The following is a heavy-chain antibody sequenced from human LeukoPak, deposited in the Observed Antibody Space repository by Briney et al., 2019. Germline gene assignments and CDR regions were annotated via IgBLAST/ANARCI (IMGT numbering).Heavy chain of an antibody. J-gene: IGHJ4*02. D-gene: IGHD3-10*01. CDR2: VHYRGNT. CDR1: GGSISTYY. Sequence: SETLSLTCTVSGGSISTYYWNWIRQPPGKGLEGIGYVHYRGNTNYNPSLKSRVTISLDTSKNQFPVKLTSVTAADTAMYYCAKSDGSGNYFDYWGQGALVAVSS. V-gene: IGHV4-59*01. CDR3: AKSDGSGNYFDY.